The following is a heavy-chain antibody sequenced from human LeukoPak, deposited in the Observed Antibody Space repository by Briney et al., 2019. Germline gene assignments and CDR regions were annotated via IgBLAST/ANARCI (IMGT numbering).Heavy chain of an antibody. Sequence: GGSLRLSCTVCGFTFSSYGMNWVRQAPGKGLEWVSSISSSSSYIYYADSVKGRFTISRDNAKNSLYLQMNSLRAEDTAVYYCAIGWDSSGWYHYYYMDVWGKGTTVTVSS. CDR3: AIGWDSSGWYHYYYMDV. CDR1: GFTFSSYG. V-gene: IGHV3-21*01. J-gene: IGHJ6*03. CDR2: ISSSSSYI. D-gene: IGHD6-19*01.